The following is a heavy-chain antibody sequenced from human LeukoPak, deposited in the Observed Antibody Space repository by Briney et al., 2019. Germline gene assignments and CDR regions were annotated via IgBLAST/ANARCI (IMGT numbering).Heavy chain of an antibody. CDR2: IGGGGTE. D-gene: IGHD1-26*01. CDR3: ARAQGALDY. Sequence: PGGSLRLPCAASGFTITTYAVNWVRQAPGKGLEWVSGIGGGGTEYYADSVKGRFIISSDNSQNLVHLQMNSLTVEDTAVYYCARAQGALDYWGQGTLVTVSS. V-gene: IGHV3-23*01. J-gene: IGHJ4*02. CDR1: GFTITTYA.